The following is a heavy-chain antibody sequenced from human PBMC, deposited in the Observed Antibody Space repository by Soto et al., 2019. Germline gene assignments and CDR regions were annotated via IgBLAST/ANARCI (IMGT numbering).Heavy chain of an antibody. CDR3: ARDLEASSWSENYNWFDP. D-gene: IGHD6-13*01. V-gene: IGHV4-30-4*01. Sequence: QVQLQESGPGLVKPSQTLSLTCTVSGGSISSGDYYWSWIRQPPGKGLEWIGYIYYSGSTYYNPSLKSRVTISVDTSKNQFSLKLSSVTAADTAVYYCARDLEASSWSENYNWFDPWGQGTLVTVSS. J-gene: IGHJ5*02. CDR2: IYYSGST. CDR1: GGSISSGDYY.